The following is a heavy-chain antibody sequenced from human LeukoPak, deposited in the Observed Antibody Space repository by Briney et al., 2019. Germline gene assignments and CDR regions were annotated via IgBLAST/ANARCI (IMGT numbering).Heavy chain of an antibody. J-gene: IGHJ4*02. V-gene: IGHV3-72*01. CDR2: TSNKAKSYTT. CDR1: GFTFSDHY. D-gene: IGHD1-20*01. CDR3: ARVTGAYYFDY. Sequence: GGPLRLSCAASGFTFSDHYMDWVRQAPGKGLEGVGRTSNKAKSYTTEYAASVKDRFTISRDDSKNSLYLQMNSLKTEDTAVYYCARVTGAYYFDYWGQGTLVTVSS.